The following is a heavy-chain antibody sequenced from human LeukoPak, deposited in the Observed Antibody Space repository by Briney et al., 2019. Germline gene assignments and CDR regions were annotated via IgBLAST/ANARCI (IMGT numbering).Heavy chain of an antibody. CDR1: GFTVTNIY. V-gene: IGHV3-66*01. Sequence: PGGSLRLSCAASGFTVTNIYISWVRQAPGKGLEWVSVIYSGGSTYYIDSVKGRFTMSRDNSKNTLYLQMNSLRPEDTAMYYCARDMYSSGWYAGFEYWGQGTLVTVSS. CDR2: IYSGGST. J-gene: IGHJ4*02. CDR3: ARDMYSSGWYAGFEY. D-gene: IGHD6-19*01.